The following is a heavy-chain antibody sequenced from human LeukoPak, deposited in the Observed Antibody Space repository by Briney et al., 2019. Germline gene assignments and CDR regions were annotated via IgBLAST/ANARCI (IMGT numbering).Heavy chain of an antibody. CDR2: IRYDGSNK. D-gene: IGHD4-23*01. CDR3: AKEKLYAFDI. J-gene: IGHJ3*02. V-gene: IGHV3-30*02. CDR1: GFTFSSYG. Sequence: PGGSLRLSCAASGFTFSSYGMHWVRQAPGKGLEWVAFIRYDGSNKYYAGSVKGRFTISRDNSKNTLYLQMNSLRAEDTAVYYCAKEKLYAFDIWGQGTMVTVSS.